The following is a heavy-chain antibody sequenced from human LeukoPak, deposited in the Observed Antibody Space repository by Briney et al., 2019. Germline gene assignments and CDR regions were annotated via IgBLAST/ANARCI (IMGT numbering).Heavy chain of an antibody. D-gene: IGHD2-2*01. V-gene: IGHV3-30*02. Sequence: GGSLRLSCAASGFSFSSYGMHWVRQAPGKGLEWVAFISCDGSNKYYPDSVKGRFTISRDKSQNTLYLQMNSLRTEDTAVYYCAKVYTSSWPLDYWGQGTPVTVSS. CDR1: GFSFSSYG. CDR2: ISCDGSNK. CDR3: AKVYTSSWPLDY. J-gene: IGHJ4*02.